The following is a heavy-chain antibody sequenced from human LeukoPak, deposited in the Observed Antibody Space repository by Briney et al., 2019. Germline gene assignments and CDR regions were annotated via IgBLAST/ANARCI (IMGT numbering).Heavy chain of an antibody. V-gene: IGHV4-59*12. J-gene: IGHJ5*02. CDR2: ISYSGST. CDR1: GGSIRNYY. Sequence: SETLSLTCTVSGGSIRNYYWSWIRQPPGKGLEWIGYISYSGSTMYNPSLKSRATISVDTSKNQFSLKLRSVTAADTAVYYCATYTNYKNWIDPWGQGTLVTVSS. CDR3: ATYTNYKNWIDP. D-gene: IGHD4/OR15-4a*01.